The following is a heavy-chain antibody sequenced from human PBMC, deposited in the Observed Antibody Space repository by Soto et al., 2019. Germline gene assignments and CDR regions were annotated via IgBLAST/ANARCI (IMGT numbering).Heavy chain of an antibody. D-gene: IGHD3-3*01. Sequence: VCCASSGFTFSNALMSLVRKAPGKGLEWVGRIKSKTDGGTTDYAAPVKGRFTISRDDSKDTLYLQMNSLKTEDTAVYYCTTGLTIFGVVIDPWGQGTLVTVSS. CDR3: TTGLTIFGVVIDP. J-gene: IGHJ5*02. CDR2: IKSKTDGGTT. V-gene: IGHV3-15*01. CDR1: GFTFSNAL.